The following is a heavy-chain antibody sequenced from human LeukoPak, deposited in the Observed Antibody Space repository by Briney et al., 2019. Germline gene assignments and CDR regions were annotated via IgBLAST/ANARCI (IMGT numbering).Heavy chain of an antibody. CDR2: ISSSSSHM. CDR3: ASSSQDIVVVPARGY. V-gene: IGHV3-21*01. Sequence: PGGSLRLSCAASGFSFSSYSMNWVRQAPGKGLEWVSSISSSSSHMYYADSVKGRFTISRDNAKNLLYLQMNSLRAEDTAIYYCASSSQDIVVVPARGYWGQGTLVTVSS. J-gene: IGHJ4*02. CDR1: GFSFSSYS. D-gene: IGHD2-2*01.